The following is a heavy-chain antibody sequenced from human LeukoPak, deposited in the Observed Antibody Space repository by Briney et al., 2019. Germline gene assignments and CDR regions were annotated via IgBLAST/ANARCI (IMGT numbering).Heavy chain of an antibody. V-gene: IGHV1-8*01. CDR1: GYTFTSYD. D-gene: IGHD3-3*01. J-gene: IGHJ4*02. CDR2: MNPNSGNT. CDR3: ARTIFGVVIDC. Sequence: ASVKVSCKSSGYTFTSYDINWVRPATGQGLAWMGWMNPNSGNTGYAQKFQGRVTMTRNTSISTDYMELSSLRSEDTAVYYCARTIFGVVIDCWGQGTLVTVSS.